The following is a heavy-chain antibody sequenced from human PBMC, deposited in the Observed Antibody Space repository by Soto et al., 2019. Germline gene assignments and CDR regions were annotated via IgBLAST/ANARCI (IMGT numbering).Heavy chain of an antibody. Sequence: QLQLQESGSGLVKTSETLSLTCTVSGASISYGGFSWSWIRQSPRKGLVWIGYISHLESTYFHPSFKSRITMSIDRTRHQFSLRLSAVTAADMAVYYCARGGDYDSFDYWGQGVLVTVSS. V-gene: IGHV4-30-2*06. CDR2: ISHLEST. CDR1: GASISYGGFS. D-gene: IGHD2-21*02. CDR3: ARGGDYDSFDY. J-gene: IGHJ4*02.